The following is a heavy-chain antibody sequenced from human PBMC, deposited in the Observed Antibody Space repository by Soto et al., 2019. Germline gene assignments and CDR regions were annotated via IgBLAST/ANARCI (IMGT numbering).Heavy chain of an antibody. V-gene: IGHV4-34*01. CDR1: GGYFRGYY. CDR2: INHSGST. D-gene: IGHD6-13*01. CDR3: ARAKASLYSRSWYWFDP. J-gene: IGHJ5*02. Sequence: SVPRSFTCSICGGYFRGYYWSRSRPPVVKELNWIGEINHSGSTNYNPSLKSRVTRSVDTSKNQFSLKLSSVTAADTAVYYCARAKASLYSRSWYWFDPWRQGTLVT.